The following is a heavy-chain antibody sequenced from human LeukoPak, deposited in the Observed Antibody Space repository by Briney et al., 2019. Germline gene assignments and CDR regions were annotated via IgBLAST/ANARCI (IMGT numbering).Heavy chain of an antibody. CDR1: GFAFSSYA. V-gene: IGHV3-23*01. D-gene: IGHD6-19*01. Sequence: GGSLRLSCAASGFAFSSYAMNWVRQAPGEGLEWVSTISGSGGSTYYADSVKGRFTISRDNSKNTLYLQMNSLRAEDTAVYYCAKDLRQWLSYYFDNWGQGTLVTVSS. J-gene: IGHJ4*02. CDR3: AKDLRQWLSYYFDN. CDR2: ISGSGGST.